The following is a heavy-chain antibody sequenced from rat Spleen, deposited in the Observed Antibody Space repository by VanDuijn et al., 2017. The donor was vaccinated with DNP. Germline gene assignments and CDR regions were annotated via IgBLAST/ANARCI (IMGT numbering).Heavy chain of an antibody. J-gene: IGHJ2*01. D-gene: IGHD1-11*01. CDR1: GFNFNDHW. CDR3: ARGPNYGGYADYFDY. CDR2: INKDSSTI. Sequence: EVKLVESGGGLVQPGRSLKLSCAASGFNFNDHWMGWVRQAPGKGLEWIGQINKDSSTITYIPSLKDKFTISRENDKNTLYLQMSKLGSEDTAIYYCARGPNYGGYADYFDYWGQGVMVTVSS. V-gene: IGHV4-2*01.